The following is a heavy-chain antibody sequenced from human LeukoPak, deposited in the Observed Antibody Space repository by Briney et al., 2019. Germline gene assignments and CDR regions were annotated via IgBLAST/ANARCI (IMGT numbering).Heavy chain of an antibody. CDR2: IHYSGTT. J-gene: IGHJ3*02. CDR3: ARDAPIDYDSSGYYPPI. CDR1: GGSISTYY. Sequence: SETLSLTCTVSGGSISTYYWNWIRQPPGKGLEWIGYIHYSGTTNHNPSLKGRVTISVDTSKNQFSLKLSSVTAADTAVYYCARDAPIDYDSSGYYPPIWGQGTMVTVSS. D-gene: IGHD3-22*01. V-gene: IGHV4-59*12.